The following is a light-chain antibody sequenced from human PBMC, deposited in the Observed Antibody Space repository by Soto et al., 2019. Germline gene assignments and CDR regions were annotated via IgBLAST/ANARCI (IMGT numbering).Light chain of an antibody. V-gene: IGKV4-1*01. CDR3: QQYYSGPLYT. Sequence: DIVMTQSPDSLAVSLGERATINCMSSQSVLYSSNNKNYLAWYQQRPGQPPKLLIYWASTRESGVPERFSGSGSGTHCTLTISSLQAEDVAVYYCQQYYSGPLYTFGQGTKLEIK. J-gene: IGKJ2*01. CDR1: QSVLYSSNNKNY. CDR2: WAS.